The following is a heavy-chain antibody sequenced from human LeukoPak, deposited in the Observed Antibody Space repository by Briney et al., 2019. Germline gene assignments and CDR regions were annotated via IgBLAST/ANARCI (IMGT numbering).Heavy chain of an antibody. CDR3: ARRGGWRIGFISRGYYYYMDV. CDR1: GGSFSGYY. Sequence: SETLSLTCAVYGGSFSGYYWSWIRQPPGKGLEWIGEINHSGSTNYNPSLKSRVTISVDTSKNQFSLKLSSVTAADTAVYYCARRGGWRIGFISRGYYYYMDVWGKGTTVTISS. V-gene: IGHV4-34*01. CDR2: INHSGST. J-gene: IGHJ6*03. D-gene: IGHD6-19*01.